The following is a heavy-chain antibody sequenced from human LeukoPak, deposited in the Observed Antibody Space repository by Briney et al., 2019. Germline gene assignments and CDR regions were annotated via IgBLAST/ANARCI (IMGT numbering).Heavy chain of an antibody. V-gene: IGHV3-74*01. CDR1: GFTFTTFW. Sequence: GGSLRLSCATSGFTFTTFWMHWVRQAPGKGLVWVSRINHDGSSTNYADSVKGLFTISRDNAKNTLYLQRTSLRAEDTAVYYCVRDWGYDSSGYWQKYFDTWGQGTLVTVSS. J-gene: IGHJ4*02. CDR2: INHDGSST. CDR3: VRDWGYDSSGYWQKYFDT. D-gene: IGHD3-22*01.